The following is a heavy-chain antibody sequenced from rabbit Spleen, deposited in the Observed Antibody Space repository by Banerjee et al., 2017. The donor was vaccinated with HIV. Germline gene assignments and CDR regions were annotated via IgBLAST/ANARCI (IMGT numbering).Heavy chain of an antibody. CDR2: IEVGSSDFT. V-gene: IGHV1S45*01. J-gene: IGHJ3*01. D-gene: IGHD1-1*01. CDR3: ARDTSTSFSSYGMDL. CDR1: GFTLSSSYW. Sequence: QEQLEESGGDLVKPEGSLTLTCTASGFTLSSSYWICWVRQAPGKGLEWIACIEVGSSDFTYFATWAKGRFTCSKTSSTTVTLQMTSLTVADTATYFCARDTSTSFSSYGMDLWGQGTLVTVS.